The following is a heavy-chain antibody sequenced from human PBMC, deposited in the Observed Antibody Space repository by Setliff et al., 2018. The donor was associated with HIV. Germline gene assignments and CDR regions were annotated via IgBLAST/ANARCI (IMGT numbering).Heavy chain of an antibody. D-gene: IGHD5-12*01. V-gene: IGHV4-30-4*08. CDR1: GASISSGDYY. CDR2: IYYGGST. Sequence: PSETLSLTCTVSGASISSGDYYWSWIRQPPGKDLEWIGYIYYGGSTYYNPSLKGRVSISTDTSKNQFSLRLTSVTAADTALYYCARYTRSGLEAFDIWGPGTMVT. CDR3: ARYTRSGLEAFDI. J-gene: IGHJ3*02.